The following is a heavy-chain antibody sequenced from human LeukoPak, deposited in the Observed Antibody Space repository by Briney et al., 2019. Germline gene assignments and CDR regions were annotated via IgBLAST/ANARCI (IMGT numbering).Heavy chain of an antibody. V-gene: IGHV5-51*01. CDR1: GYRFTNYW. D-gene: IGHD2-2*02. CDR2: IYPGDSDT. J-gene: IGHJ4*02. CDR3: AIAGGSSTSCYRCFDY. Sequence: GESLKISCKGSGYRFTNYWIGWVRQMPGKGLEWMGIIYPGDSDTRYNPSFQGQVTISADKSISTAYLQWYSLEASDTAVYYCAIAGGSSTSCYRCFDYWGQGTLVTVSS.